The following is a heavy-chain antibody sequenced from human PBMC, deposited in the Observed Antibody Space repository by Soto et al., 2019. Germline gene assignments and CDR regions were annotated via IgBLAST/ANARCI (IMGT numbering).Heavy chain of an antibody. J-gene: IGHJ5*02. V-gene: IGHV1-18*04. D-gene: IGHD4-17*01. CDR1: GYIFSSHG. CDR2: ISAYSGNT. Sequence: RASVKVSCKASGYIFSSHGINWVRQAPGQGLEWMGWISAYSGNTNYAQNFQDRVTMTTDTSTRTAYMELRSLRSDDTAVYYCARDQAYGDPGAWFDHWGQGTLVTVSS. CDR3: ARDQAYGDPGAWFDH.